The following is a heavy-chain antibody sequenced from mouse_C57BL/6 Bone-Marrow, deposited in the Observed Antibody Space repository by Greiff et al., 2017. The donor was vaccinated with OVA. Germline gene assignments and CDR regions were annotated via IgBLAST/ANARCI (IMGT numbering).Heavy chain of an antibody. CDR3: ARGGTTVVEEAY. D-gene: IGHD1-1*01. J-gene: IGHJ3*01. CDR1: GYSITSGYY. V-gene: IGHV3-6*01. CDR2: ISYDGSN. Sequence: VQLKESGPGLVKPSQSLSLTCSVTGYSITSGYYWNWIRQFPGNKLEWMGYISYDGSNNYNPSLQNRISITRDTSKNQFFLKLNSVTTEDTATYYCARGGTTVVEEAYWGQGTLVTVSA.